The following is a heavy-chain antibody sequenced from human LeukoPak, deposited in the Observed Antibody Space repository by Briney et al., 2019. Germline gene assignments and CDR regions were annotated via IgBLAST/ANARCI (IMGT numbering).Heavy chain of an antibody. Sequence: PSETLSLTCTVSGGSISSYYWSWIRQPPGKGLEWIGYIYYSGTTNYNPSLKSRVTISVDTSTNQFSLKLSSVTAADTAVYYCARGVYIAAAQNAYCSQGTLVTVSS. CDR1: GGSISSYY. D-gene: IGHD6-13*01. V-gene: IGHV4-59*01. CDR2: IYYSGTT. CDR3: ARGVYIAAAQNAY. J-gene: IGHJ4*02.